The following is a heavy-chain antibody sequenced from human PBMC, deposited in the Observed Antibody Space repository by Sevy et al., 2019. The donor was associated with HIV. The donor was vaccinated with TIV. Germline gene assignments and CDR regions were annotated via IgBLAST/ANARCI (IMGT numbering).Heavy chain of an antibody. CDR2: IRSKAYGGTT. V-gene: IGHV3-49*03. CDR1: GFTFGDYA. CDR3: HNDDDRSTSLDY. D-gene: IGHD2-2*01. Sequence: GGSLRLSCTASGFTFGDYAMSWFRQAPGKGLEWVGFIRSKAYGGTTEYAASVKGRFTISRDDSKSIAYLQMNSLKTEDTAVSYCHNDDDRSTSLDYWGQGTLVTVSS. J-gene: IGHJ4*02.